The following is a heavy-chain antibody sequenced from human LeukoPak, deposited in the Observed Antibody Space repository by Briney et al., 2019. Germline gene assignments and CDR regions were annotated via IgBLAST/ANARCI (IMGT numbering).Heavy chain of an antibody. V-gene: IGHV4-30-4*01. Sequence: SETLSLTCTVSGGSISSGDYYWSWIRQPPGKGLEWIGYIYYSGSTYYNPSLKSRVTISVDTSKNQFSLKLSSVTAADTAVYYCAVGLYDSSSYLLAFDIWGQGTMVTVSS. D-gene: IGHD3-22*01. J-gene: IGHJ3*02. CDR1: GGSISSGDYY. CDR3: AVGLYDSSSYLLAFDI. CDR2: IYYSGST.